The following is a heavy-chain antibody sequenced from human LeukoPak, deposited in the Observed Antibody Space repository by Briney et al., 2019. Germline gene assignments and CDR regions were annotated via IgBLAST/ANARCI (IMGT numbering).Heavy chain of an antibody. D-gene: IGHD2-8*02. V-gene: IGHV3-21*04. J-gene: IGHJ4*02. Sequence: GGSLRLSCAASGFNLSSDSMNWVRQAPGKGLEWVSSIFPSGGEIHYADSVRGRFTISRDNSKSTLSLQMNSLRAEDTAIYYCATYRQVLLPFESWGQGTLVTVSS. CDR3: ATYRQVLLPFES. CDR2: IFPSGGEI. CDR1: GFNLSSDS.